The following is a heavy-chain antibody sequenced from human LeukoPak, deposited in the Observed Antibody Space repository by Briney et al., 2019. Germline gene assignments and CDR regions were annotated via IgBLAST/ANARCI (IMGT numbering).Heavy chain of an antibody. Sequence: SVKVSCKASGGTFSSYAISWVRQAPGQGLEWMGGIIPIFGTANYAQKFQGRVTITADKSTSTAYMELSSLRSEDTAVYYCARYIVATRAFGYWGQGTLVTVSS. CDR3: ARYIVATRAFGY. D-gene: IGHD5-12*01. CDR2: IIPIFGTA. V-gene: IGHV1-69*06. CDR1: GGTFSSYA. J-gene: IGHJ4*02.